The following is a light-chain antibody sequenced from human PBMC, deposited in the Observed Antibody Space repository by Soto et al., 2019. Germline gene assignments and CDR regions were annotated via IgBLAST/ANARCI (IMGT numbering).Light chain of an antibody. Sequence: EIVMTQSPATLSVSPGERATLSCRVSQSVSPNLAWYQQNPGQAPRLLIYLASTRAPGIPARVSGSGSGTEFTLTISSLQSEDFAVYYCQQYNDWPPTTVGQGTRLEIK. J-gene: IGKJ5*01. CDR2: LAS. CDR1: QSVSPN. CDR3: QQYNDWPPTT. V-gene: IGKV3-15*01.